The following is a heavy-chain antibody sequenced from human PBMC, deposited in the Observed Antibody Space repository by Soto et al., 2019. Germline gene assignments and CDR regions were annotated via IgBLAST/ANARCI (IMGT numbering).Heavy chain of an antibody. D-gene: IGHD4-17*01. CDR1: GFTYSDYY. J-gene: IGHJ3*02. CDR2: IVTSSAYT. CDR3: ASWHLREHAYDI. Sequence: GGSLRLSCAASGFTYSDYYMTWIRQPPGKGLEYVSYIVTSSAYTNYADSVKGRFTTSSDSSKTTVYLQMNSLRPDDTAVYYCASWHLREHAYDIWGQGTTVTVSS. V-gene: IGHV3-11*03.